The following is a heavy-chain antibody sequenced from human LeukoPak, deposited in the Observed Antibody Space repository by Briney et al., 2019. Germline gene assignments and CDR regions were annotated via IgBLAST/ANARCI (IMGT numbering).Heavy chain of an antibody. D-gene: IGHD3-22*01. CDR3: ARGSGYYYPLDY. V-gene: IGHV1-69*05. J-gene: IGHJ4*02. CDR1: GGTFSSYA. Sequence: ASVKVSCKASGGTFSSYAISWVRQAPGQGLEWMGRIILIFGTANYAQKFQGRVTITTDESTSTAYMELSSLRSEDTAVYYCARGSGYYYPLDYWGQGTLVTVSS. CDR2: IILIFGTA.